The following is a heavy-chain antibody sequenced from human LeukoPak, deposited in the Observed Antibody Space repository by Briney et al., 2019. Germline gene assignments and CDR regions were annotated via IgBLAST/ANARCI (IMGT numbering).Heavy chain of an antibody. V-gene: IGHV3-23*01. CDR3: AKVQYSSGYPPDY. CDR2: ISGSGGST. D-gene: IGHD3-22*01. CDR1: GFTFSSYA. Sequence: GGSLRLSCAASGFTFSSYAMSWVRQAPGKGLEWVSAISGSGGSTYYADSVKGRFTTSRDNSKNTLYLQMNSLRAEDTAVYYCAKVQYSSGYPPDYWGQGTLVTVSS. J-gene: IGHJ4*02.